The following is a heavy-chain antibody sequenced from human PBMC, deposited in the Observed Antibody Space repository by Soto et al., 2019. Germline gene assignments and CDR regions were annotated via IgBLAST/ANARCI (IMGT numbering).Heavy chain of an antibody. CDR3: ARHNRQTYGSSSWDS. CDR2: IDFNGNT. D-gene: IGHD6-6*01. V-gene: IGHV4-34*01. J-gene: IGHJ4*02. CDR1: GGSFSGYY. Sequence: SETLSLTCAVYGGSFSGYYWSWIRQPAGKGLEWIGTIDFNGNTRYNPSLGSRATVLAETSRNEFSLRLASVTAADTSVYYCARHNRQTYGSSSWDSWGQGVLVTVSS.